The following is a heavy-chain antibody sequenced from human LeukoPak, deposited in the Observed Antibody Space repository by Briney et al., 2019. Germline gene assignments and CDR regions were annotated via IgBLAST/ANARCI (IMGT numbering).Heavy chain of an antibody. CDR3: AKVKTDSSGYYPNSYFDY. CDR2: ISGSGGST. D-gene: IGHD3-22*01. J-gene: IGHJ4*02. CDR1: GFTFEVYA. V-gene: IGHV3-23*01. Sequence: GGSLRLSCAASGFTFEVYAINWVRQAPGKGLEWVSAISGSGGSTYYADSVKGRFTISRDNSKNTLYLQMNSLRAEDTAVYYCAKVKTDSSGYYPNSYFDYWGQGTLVTVSS.